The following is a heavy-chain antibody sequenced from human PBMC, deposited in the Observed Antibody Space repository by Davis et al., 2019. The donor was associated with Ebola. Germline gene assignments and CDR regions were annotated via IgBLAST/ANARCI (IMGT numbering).Heavy chain of an antibody. CDR1: GGTFSSYA. D-gene: IGHD2-15*01. CDR2: IIPIFGTA. Sequence: SVNVSCKASGGTFSSYAISWVRQAPGQGLEWMGGIIPIFGTANYAQKFQGRVTITADESTSTAYMELSSLRSEDTAVYYCARDVVRRGGAFDIWGQGTMVTVSS. J-gene: IGHJ3*02. V-gene: IGHV1-69*13. CDR3: ARDVVRRGGAFDI.